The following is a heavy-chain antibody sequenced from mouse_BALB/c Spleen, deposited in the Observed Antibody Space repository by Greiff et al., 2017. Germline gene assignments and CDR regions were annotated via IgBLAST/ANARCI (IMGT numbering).Heavy chain of an antibody. CDR2: INPYNGDT. CDR1: GYSFTGYF. D-gene: IGHD1-1*02. CDR3: ARWENYGLYGDAMDY. J-gene: IGHJ4*01. V-gene: IGHV1-20*02. Sequence: VQLQQSGPELVKPGASVKISCKASGYSFTGYFMNWVMQSHGKSLEWIGRINPYNGDTFYNQKFKGKATLTVDKSSSTAHMELRSLASEDSAVYYCARWENYGLYGDAMDYWGQGTSVTVSS.